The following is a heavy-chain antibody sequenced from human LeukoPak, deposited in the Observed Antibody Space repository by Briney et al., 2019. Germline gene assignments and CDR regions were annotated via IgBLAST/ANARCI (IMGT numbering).Heavy chain of an antibody. Sequence: ASVKVSCKASGYTFTSYDINWVRQATGQGLEWMGWMNPNSGNTGYAQKFQGRVTMTRNTSISTAYMELSSLRSEDTAVYYCATTEWFGELSWYYGMDVWGQGTLVTVSS. V-gene: IGHV1-8*01. D-gene: IGHD3-10*01. CDR2: MNPNSGNT. J-gene: IGHJ6*02. CDR1: GYTFTSYD. CDR3: ATTEWFGELSWYYGMDV.